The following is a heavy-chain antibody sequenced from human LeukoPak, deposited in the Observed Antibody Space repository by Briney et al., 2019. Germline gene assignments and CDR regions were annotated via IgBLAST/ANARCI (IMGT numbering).Heavy chain of an antibody. Sequence: GGSLRLSCEASGFRFNKAWMNWVRQATGKGPEWVGRIQSKSDGGTTEYAAPVKGRFTISRDDSKNMLYLQMSSLKAEDTALYYCSTDGEYGSGTYCDFWGQGTLVTVSS. CDR3: STDGEYGSGTYCDF. CDR2: IQSKSDGGTT. D-gene: IGHD3-10*01. J-gene: IGHJ4*02. V-gene: IGHV3-15*01. CDR1: GFRFNKAW.